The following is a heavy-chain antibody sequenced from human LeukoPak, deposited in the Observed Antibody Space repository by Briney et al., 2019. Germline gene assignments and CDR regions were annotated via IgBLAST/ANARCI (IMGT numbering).Heavy chain of an antibody. V-gene: IGHV3-7*01. Sequence: GGSLRLSCAASGFAFCDYWMTWVRQAPGKGLEWVANIKKDGSEKYYVASVRGRFTISRDNAKNSLYLQMNSLRAEDTAVYYCASELPSSSWYDYWGQGTLVTVSS. CDR1: GFAFCDYW. D-gene: IGHD6-13*01. CDR3: ASELPSSSWYDY. J-gene: IGHJ4*02. CDR2: IKKDGSEK.